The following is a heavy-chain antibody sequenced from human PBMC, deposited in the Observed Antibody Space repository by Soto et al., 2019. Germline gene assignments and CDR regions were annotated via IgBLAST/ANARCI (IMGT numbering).Heavy chain of an antibody. J-gene: IGHJ6*02. V-gene: IGHV3-23*05. CDR3: ARGGADHYNYGLDV. CDR2: MNGAATST. Sequence: LRLSCAASGFTLPTYAMTWVLQPPGKGLEWVSSMNGAATSTSYADSVKGRFTTSRDTSRNTLYLDMRILRPEDTAVYYCARGGADHYNYGLDVWGQGTTVTVSS. CDR1: GFTLPTYA. D-gene: IGHD3-10*01.